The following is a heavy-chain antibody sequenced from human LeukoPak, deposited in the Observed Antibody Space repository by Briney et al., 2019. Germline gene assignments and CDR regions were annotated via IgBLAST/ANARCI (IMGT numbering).Heavy chain of an antibody. CDR1: GGSISSSSYY. Sequence: SETLSLTCTVSGGSISSSSYYWGWIRQPPGKGLEWIGSIYYSGSTYYNPSLKSRVTISVDMSKNQFSLKLSSVTAADTAVCYCARQEDIVATIQLNWFDPWGQGTLVTVSS. CDR3: ARQEDIVATIQLNWFDP. CDR2: IYYSGST. V-gene: IGHV4-39*01. D-gene: IGHD5-12*01. J-gene: IGHJ5*02.